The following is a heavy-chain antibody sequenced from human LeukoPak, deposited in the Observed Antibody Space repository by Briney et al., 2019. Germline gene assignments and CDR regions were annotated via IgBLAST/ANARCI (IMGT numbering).Heavy chain of an antibody. CDR2: TNTDGTST. CDR1: GFTFSNSW. V-gene: IGHV3-74*01. J-gene: IGHJ6*02. D-gene: IGHD2-2*01. Sequence: GESLRLSCAASGFTFSNSWMQWVRQVPGKGLVWVSRTNTDGTSTSYADSVRGRFIISRDNAKNTLYLQMNGLRAEDTAVYYCARPQQGGTTRSHGLDVWGQGTTVTVSS. CDR3: ARPQQGGTTRSHGLDV.